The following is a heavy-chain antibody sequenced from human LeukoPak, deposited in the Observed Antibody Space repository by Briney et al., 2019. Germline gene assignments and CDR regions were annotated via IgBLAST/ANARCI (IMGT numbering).Heavy chain of an antibody. CDR3: ARHRDIVVVLFDP. D-gene: IGHD2-2*01. CDR1: GYSINSGYY. V-gene: IGHV4-38-2*01. J-gene: IGHJ5*02. Sequence: SETLSLTCAVSGYSINSGYYWGWIRQPPGKGLEWIGSIYYSGSTYYNPSLKSRVTISVDASKNQFSLKLSSVTAADTAVYYCARHRDIVVVLFDPWGQGTLVTVSS. CDR2: IYYSGST.